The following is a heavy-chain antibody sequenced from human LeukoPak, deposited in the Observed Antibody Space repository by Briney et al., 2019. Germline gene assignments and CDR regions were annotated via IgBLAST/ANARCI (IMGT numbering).Heavy chain of an antibody. CDR1: GFQFSLFA. J-gene: IGHJ4*02. CDR3: PKDLRKVGFWDIAF. V-gene: IGHV3-23*01. Sequence: GGALRLSCAASGFQFSLFAMSWVRQAPGKGLEWISGLFGNGDGIAYADSVKGRFTISRDNSKNTLYLQMNSLRAEDTAVDYCPKDLRKVGFWDIAFWGQGPRFTVSP. CDR2: LFGNGDGI. D-gene: IGHD3-3*01.